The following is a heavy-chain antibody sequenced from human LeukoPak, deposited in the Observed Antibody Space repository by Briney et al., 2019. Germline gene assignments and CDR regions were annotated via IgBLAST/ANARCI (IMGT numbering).Heavy chain of an antibody. V-gene: IGHV3-7*04. Sequence: RGSLRLSCAASGFTFSTYWMSWVRQAPGKGLEWVASIKQDGGEKDYVDSVKGRFTISRDNARNSLFLQMNSLRAEDTAVYYCAGDTATPIGYWGQGTLVTVSS. CDR1: GFTFSTYW. CDR3: AGDTATPIGY. D-gene: IGHD5-18*01. CDR2: IKQDGGEK. J-gene: IGHJ4*02.